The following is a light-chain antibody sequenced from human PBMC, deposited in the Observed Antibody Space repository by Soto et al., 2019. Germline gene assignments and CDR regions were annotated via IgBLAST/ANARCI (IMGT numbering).Light chain of an antibody. CDR3: QQVKSYPIT. CDR1: QGISNY. Sequence: DIQLSQPPSFLSASVGRRGNVSCWRSQGISNYLAWYQQKLGKAPNLLIYAASTLQSGVPSRFSGSGSGTEFTLTISSLQPEDFATYYCQQVKSYPITFGQGTRLEIK. V-gene: IGKV1-9*01. CDR2: AAS. J-gene: IGKJ5*01.